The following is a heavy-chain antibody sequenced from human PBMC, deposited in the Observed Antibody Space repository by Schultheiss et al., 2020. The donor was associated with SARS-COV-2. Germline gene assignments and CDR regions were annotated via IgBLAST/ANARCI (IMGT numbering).Heavy chain of an antibody. J-gene: IGHJ4*02. V-gene: IGHV3-33*08. D-gene: IGHD3-22*01. CDR1: GFTFSSYG. CDR2: IWYDGSNK. CDR3: ARDEAALSAYYYELAGGPFDY. Sequence: GGSLRLSCAASGFTFSSYGMHWVRQAPGKGLEWVAVIWYDGSNKYYADSVKGRFTISRDNSKNTMYLQMNSLRAEDTAVYYCARDEAALSAYYYELAGGPFDYWGQGTLVTVSS.